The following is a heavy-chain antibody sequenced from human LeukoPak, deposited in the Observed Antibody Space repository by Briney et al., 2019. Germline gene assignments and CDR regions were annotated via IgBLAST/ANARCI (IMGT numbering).Heavy chain of an antibody. CDR1: GFTFSRYV. CDR3: SKDEDLRHRDYSYFDY. D-gene: IGHD4-17*01. J-gene: IGHJ4*02. V-gene: IGHV3-23*01. CDR2: ISDSGGST. Sequence: GGSLRLSCVASGFTFSRYVMSWVRQAPGKGLEWVSGISDSGGSTYYLDSVKGRFTISRDNSKNTLYLQMSIVRAEDTAVYYCSKDEDLRHRDYSYFDYWGQGILVTVSS.